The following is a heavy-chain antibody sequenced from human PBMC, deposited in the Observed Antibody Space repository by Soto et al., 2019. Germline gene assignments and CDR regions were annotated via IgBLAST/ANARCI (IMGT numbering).Heavy chain of an antibody. D-gene: IGHD3-22*01. V-gene: IGHV4-59*01. CDR1: GGSISSYY. J-gene: IGHJ4*02. CDR2: IYYSGST. Sequence: QVQLQESGPGLVKPSETLSLTCTVSGGSISSYYWSWIRQPPGKGLEWIGYIYYSGSTNYNPSLKSRFTISVDTSKNQFSLKLSSVTAADTAVYYCASSDYYDSSGSSLDFDYWAREPWSPSPQ. CDR3: ASSDYYDSSGSSLDFDY.